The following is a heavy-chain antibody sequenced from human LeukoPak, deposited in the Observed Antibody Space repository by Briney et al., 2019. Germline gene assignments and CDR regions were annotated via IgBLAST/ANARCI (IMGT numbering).Heavy chain of an antibody. V-gene: IGHV4-39*01. Sequence: SETLSLTCTVSGGAISSDSYYWGWIRQPPGKGLEWIGSIYYSGSTYYNPSLKSRVTISVDTSKNQFSLKLSSVTAADTAVYYCARLHYYGSGRNTVIDYWGQGTLVTVSS. D-gene: IGHD3-10*01. CDR3: ARLHYYGSGRNTVIDY. CDR1: GGAISSDSYY. J-gene: IGHJ4*02. CDR2: IYYSGST.